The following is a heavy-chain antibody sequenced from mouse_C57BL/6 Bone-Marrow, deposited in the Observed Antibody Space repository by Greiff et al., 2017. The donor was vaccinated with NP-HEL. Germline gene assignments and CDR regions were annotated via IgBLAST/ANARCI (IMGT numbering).Heavy chain of an antibody. J-gene: IGHJ3*01. Sequence: EVQLQQSGPELVKPGASVKISCKASGYTFTDYYMNWVKQSHGKSLEWIGDINPNNGGTSYNQKFKGKATLTVDKSSSTAYMELRSLTSEDSAVYYCASGYSNPAWFAYWGQGTLVTVSA. CDR2: INPNNGGT. V-gene: IGHV1-26*01. CDR1: GYTFTDYY. D-gene: IGHD2-5*01. CDR3: ASGYSNPAWFAY.